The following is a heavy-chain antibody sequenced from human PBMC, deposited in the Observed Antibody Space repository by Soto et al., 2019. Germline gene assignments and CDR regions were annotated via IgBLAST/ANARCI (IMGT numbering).Heavy chain of an antibody. D-gene: IGHD3-3*02. V-gene: IGHV4-39*01. J-gene: IGHJ5*02. CDR2: VYNNGQT. Sequence: QVDLLESGPGLVKPSETLSLACTVAGGSMTRSGYYWGWNRQPPGNELQYIGRVYNNGQTYYNPPPTSPYTIYIDTTMNQTSVSLRSVTAADKAVYFCVRRARTSNGDWFDLWGQGILVTVSS. CDR3: VRRARTSNGDWFDL. CDR1: GGSMTRSGYY.